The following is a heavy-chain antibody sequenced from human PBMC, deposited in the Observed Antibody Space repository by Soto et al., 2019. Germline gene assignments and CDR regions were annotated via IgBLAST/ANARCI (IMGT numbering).Heavy chain of an antibody. CDR2: INVNSGGT. CDR3: ARGDKLSLYPQLDY. J-gene: IGHJ4*02. Sequence: QVQLVQSGAEVKKPGASVKVSCKASGHTFTGNYMHWVRQAPGQGFEWMGWINVNSGGTKYAQKFQGWVTMTRDTSISTAYMELSRLRSDDTAVYYCARGDKLSLYPQLDYWGQGTLVTVSS. V-gene: IGHV1-2*04. CDR1: GHTFTGNY. D-gene: IGHD3-16*02.